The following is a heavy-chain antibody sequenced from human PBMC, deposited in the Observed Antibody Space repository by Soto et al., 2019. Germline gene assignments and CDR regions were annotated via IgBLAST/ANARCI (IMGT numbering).Heavy chain of an antibody. CDR1: GGSISSYY. CDR3: ARGGADFWSGYGGKKFDY. D-gene: IGHD3-3*01. V-gene: IGHV4-59*01. Sequence: SETLSLTCTVSGGSISSYYWSWIRQPPGKGLEWIGYIYYSGSTNYNPSLKSRVTISVDTSKNQFSLKLSSVTAADTAVYYCARGGADFWSGYGGKKFDYWGQGTLLTVS. J-gene: IGHJ4*02. CDR2: IYYSGST.